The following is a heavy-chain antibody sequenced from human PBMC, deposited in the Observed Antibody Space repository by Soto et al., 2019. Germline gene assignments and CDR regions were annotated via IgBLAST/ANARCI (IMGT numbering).Heavy chain of an antibody. J-gene: IGHJ5*02. Sequence: QVQLQQWGAGLLKPSETLSLTCAVYGGSFSGYYWSWIRQPPGKGLEWIGEINHSGSTNYNPSLKSRVTVPVDTSKNQFSLKLSSVTAADTAVYYCARADIVVVPAAMYGGWFDPWGQGTLVTVSS. CDR1: GGSFSGYY. D-gene: IGHD2-2*01. CDR3: ARADIVVVPAAMYGGWFDP. CDR2: INHSGST. V-gene: IGHV4-34*01.